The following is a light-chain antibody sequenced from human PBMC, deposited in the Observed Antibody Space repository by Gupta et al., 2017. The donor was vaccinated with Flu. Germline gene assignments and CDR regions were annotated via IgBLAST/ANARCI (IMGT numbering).Light chain of an antibody. Sequence: QSVLTQSPSLSAAPGQKVTISCSGASSNIGGNYVSWYLQLPGTAPKLLIFSNDKRPSGIPDRFSASKSGASATLDISGLQTGDEADYYCGVWDSSLTAFVFGAGTKVTVL. V-gene: IGLV1-51*01. CDR3: GVWDSSLTAFV. CDR1: SSNIGGNY. CDR2: SND. J-gene: IGLJ1*01.